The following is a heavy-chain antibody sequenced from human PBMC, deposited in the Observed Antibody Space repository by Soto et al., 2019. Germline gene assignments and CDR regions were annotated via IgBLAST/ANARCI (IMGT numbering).Heavy chain of an antibody. CDR1: GGSFSGYY. CDR3: ARGDCSGGSCYGWFDP. J-gene: IGHJ5*02. Sequence: PSETLSLTCAVYGGSFSGYYWSWIRQPPGKGLEWIGEINHSGSTNYNPSLKSRVTISVDTSKNQFSLKLSSVTAADTAVYYCARGDCSGGSCYGWFDPWGQGTLVTVS. D-gene: IGHD2-15*01. CDR2: INHSGST. V-gene: IGHV4-34*01.